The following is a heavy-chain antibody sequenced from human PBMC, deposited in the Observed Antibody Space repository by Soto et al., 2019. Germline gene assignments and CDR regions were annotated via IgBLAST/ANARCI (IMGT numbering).Heavy chain of an antibody. CDR1: GFTFSSYA. V-gene: IGHV3-23*01. D-gene: IGHD6-13*01. Sequence: PGESLKISCAASGFTFSSYAMSWVRQAPGKGLEWVSAISGSGGSTYYADSVKGRFTISRDNSKNTLYLQMNSLRAEDTAVYYCAKDSQGIAAAGPFDYWGQGTLVTVSS. CDR3: AKDSQGIAAAGPFDY. CDR2: ISGSGGST. J-gene: IGHJ4*02.